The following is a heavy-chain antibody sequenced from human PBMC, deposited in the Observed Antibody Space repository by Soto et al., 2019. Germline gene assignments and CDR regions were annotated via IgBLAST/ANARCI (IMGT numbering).Heavy chain of an antibody. J-gene: IGHJ3*02. V-gene: IGHV4-59*01. Sequence: SETLSLTCTVSGGSISSYYWSWIRQPPGKGLEWIGYIYYSGSTNYNPSLKSRVTISVDTSKNQFSLKLSSVTAADTAVYYCARVTYCSSTSCYDAFDIWGQGTMVT. CDR1: GGSISSYY. CDR2: IYYSGST. CDR3: ARVTYCSSTSCYDAFDI. D-gene: IGHD2-2*01.